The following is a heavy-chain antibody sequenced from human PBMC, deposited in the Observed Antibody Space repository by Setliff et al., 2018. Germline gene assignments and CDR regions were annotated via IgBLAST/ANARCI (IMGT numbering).Heavy chain of an antibody. CDR2: IHTGST. V-gene: IGHV4-4*08. CDR1: GGSISSDI. J-gene: IGHJ4*02. D-gene: IGHD3-10*01. CDR3: ARSLSSGSYWNSRPFYSDY. Sequence: PSETLSLTCTVSGGSISSDIWSWIRQPPGKGLEWIGQIHTGSTNYNPSLRSRVTISVDMSKNQFSLKLNSVTAADTAVYYCARSLSSGSYWNSRPFYSDYWGQGTLVTVSS.